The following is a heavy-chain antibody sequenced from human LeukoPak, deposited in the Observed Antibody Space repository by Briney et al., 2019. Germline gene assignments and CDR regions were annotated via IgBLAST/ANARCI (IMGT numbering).Heavy chain of an antibody. CDR3: ARQLNNGYGHYFDY. J-gene: IGHJ4*02. CDR2: ISSSCNT. D-gene: IGHD5-18*01. V-gene: IGHV4-4*07. CDR1: GGSFSSYN. Sequence: SETLTLSCTVAGGSFSSYNWRWIRKPAGKGLGLVGRISSSCNTIYNPSLKGRVTISADTSIDTASLQRSTVTAADTAVYYCARQLNNGYGHYFDYWGQGTLVTVSS.